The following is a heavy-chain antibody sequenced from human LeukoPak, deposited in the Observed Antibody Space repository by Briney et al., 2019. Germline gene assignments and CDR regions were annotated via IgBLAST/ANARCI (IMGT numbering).Heavy chain of an antibody. V-gene: IGHV3-23*01. J-gene: IGHJ4*02. CDR2: ISGSGGST. Sequence: PGGSPRLSCAASGFTFSNYWMHWARQAPGKGLEWVSAISGSGGSTYYADSVKGRFTISRDNSKHTMSLQMNTLRAEDTAVYYCARGITAFGVPGATYYFDYWGQGTLVTVSS. CDR1: GFTFSNYW. D-gene: IGHD3-3*01. CDR3: ARGITAFGVPGATYYFDY.